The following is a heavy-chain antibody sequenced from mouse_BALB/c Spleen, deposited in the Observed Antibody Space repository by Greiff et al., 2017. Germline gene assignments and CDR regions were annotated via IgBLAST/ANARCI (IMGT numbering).Heavy chain of an antibody. CDR3: ARSFYGKGFAY. D-gene: IGHD2-10*01. V-gene: IGHV3-2*02. J-gene: IGHJ3*01. CDR1: GYSITSDYA. CDR2: ISYSGST. Sequence: EVMLVESGPGLVKPSQSLSLTCTVTGYSITSDYAWNWIRQFPGNKLEWMGYISYSGSTSYNPSLKSRISITRDTSKNQFFLQLNSVTTEDTATYYCARSFYGKGFAYWGQGTLVTVSA.